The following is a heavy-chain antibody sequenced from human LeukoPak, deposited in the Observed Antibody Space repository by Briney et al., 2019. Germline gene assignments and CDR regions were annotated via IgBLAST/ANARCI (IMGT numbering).Heavy chain of an antibody. CDR1: GGTFSSYA. Sequence: GASVKVSCKASGGTFSSYAISWVRQAPGQGLEWMGGIIPIFGTANYAQKFQGRVTITADESTSTAYMELRSLRSDDTAVYYCARVLYSSNTRNNWFDPWGQGTLVTVSS. V-gene: IGHV1-69*13. CDR2: IIPIFGTA. CDR3: ARVLYSSNTRNNWFDP. J-gene: IGHJ5*02. D-gene: IGHD6-13*01.